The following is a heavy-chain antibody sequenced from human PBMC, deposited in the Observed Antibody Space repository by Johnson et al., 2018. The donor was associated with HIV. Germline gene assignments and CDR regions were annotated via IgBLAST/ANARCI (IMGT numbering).Heavy chain of an antibody. V-gene: IGHV3-11*04. CDR3: ARDRGYCTNGVCYYDAFDI. CDR1: GFTFSDYY. Sequence: QVQLVESGGGLVKPGGSLRLSCAASGFTFSDYYMSWIRQAPGKGLEWVSYISSTASTIYYADSVKGRFTISRDNAKNSLYLQMNSLRAEETAVYYCARDRGYCTNGVCYYDAFDIWGQGTMVTVAA. D-gene: IGHD2-8*01. J-gene: IGHJ3*02. CDR2: ISSTASTI.